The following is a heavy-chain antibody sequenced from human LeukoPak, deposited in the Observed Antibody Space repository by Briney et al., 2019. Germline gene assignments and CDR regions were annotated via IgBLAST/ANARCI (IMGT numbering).Heavy chain of an antibody. CDR2: ISFDGTNT. J-gene: IGHJ4*01. D-gene: IGHD5-18*01. CDR3: PKDRIQLWPRNPPHEIDF. CDR1: GFTFSNYG. Sequence: GGSLRLSCAASGFTFSNYGMHWVRQAPGKGLEWVAVISFDGTNTYYADSLKGRFSVSRDDSKNTVYLQLNSLRPEDTATYFCPKDRIQLWPRNPPHEIDFWGHGTLVAVSS. V-gene: IGHV3-30*18.